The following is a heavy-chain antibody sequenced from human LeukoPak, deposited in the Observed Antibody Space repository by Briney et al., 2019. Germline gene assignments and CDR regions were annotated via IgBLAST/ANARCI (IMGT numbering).Heavy chain of an antibody. V-gene: IGHV3-15*01. D-gene: IGHD5-12*01. Sequence: GGSLRLSCAASGFTFSSYWMHWVRQAPGKGLEWVGRIKSKTNDGTTDYAAPVKGRFTISRDDSKNTLYLEMNSLKSEDTAVYYCSTVGSDPWIPGCFNNWGQGTLVTVSS. CDR1: GFTFSSYW. CDR3: STVGSDPWIPGCFNN. J-gene: IGHJ4*02. CDR2: IKSKTNDGTT.